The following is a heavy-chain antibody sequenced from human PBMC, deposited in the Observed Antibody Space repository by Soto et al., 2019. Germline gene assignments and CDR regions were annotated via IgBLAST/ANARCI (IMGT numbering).Heavy chain of an antibody. CDR3: ARLGDYYDSSGYFVY. J-gene: IGHJ4*02. CDR2: IYYSGST. Sequence: SETLSLTCTVSGGSISSYYWSWIRQPPGKGLEWIGYIYYSGSTYYNPSLKSRVTISVDTSKNQFSLKLSSVTAADTAVYYCARLGDYYDSSGYFVYWGQGTLVTVSS. D-gene: IGHD3-22*01. V-gene: IGHV4-59*04. CDR1: GGSISSYY.